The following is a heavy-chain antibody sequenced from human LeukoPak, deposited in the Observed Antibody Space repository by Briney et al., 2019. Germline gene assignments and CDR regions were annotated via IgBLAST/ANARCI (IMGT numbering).Heavy chain of an antibody. CDR2: INNDGSTT. V-gene: IGHV3-74*01. J-gene: IGHJ4*02. Sequence: GGSLRLSCAASGFTFSSYWMHWVRQAPGKGLVWVSRINNDGSTTRYADSVKGRFTISRDNAKNTLYLQMNSLRAEDTVMYYCARSNYPYYFDYWGQGTLVTVSS. CDR1: GFTFSSYW. D-gene: IGHD4/OR15-4a*01. CDR3: ARSNYPYYFDY.